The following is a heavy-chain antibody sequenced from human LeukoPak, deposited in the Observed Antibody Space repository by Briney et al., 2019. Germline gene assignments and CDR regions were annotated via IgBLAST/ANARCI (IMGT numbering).Heavy chain of an antibody. CDR1: GGSISIYY. CDR3: ARTIGLMVYAGMLDWFDP. CDR2: IYTSGST. Sequence: PPETLSLTRTVSGGSISIYYWSWIRHPAPRGLEWVVRIYTSGSTNYNPSLKSRVTMSLDTSKNQFSLKLSSVTAAQTAVYYCARTIGLMVYAGMLDWFDPWGQGTLVTVSS. J-gene: IGHJ5*02. D-gene: IGHD2-8*01. V-gene: IGHV4-4*07.